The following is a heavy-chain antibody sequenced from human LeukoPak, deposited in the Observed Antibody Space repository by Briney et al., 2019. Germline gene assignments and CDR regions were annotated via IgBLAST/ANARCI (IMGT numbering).Heavy chain of an antibody. D-gene: IGHD1-26*01. CDR2: IYYSGST. CDR3: ARGRGELLYYGMDV. V-gene: IGHV4-30-4*01. CDR1: GGSISSGDYY. Sequence: SETLSLTCTVSGGSISSGDYYWSWIRQPPGKGLEWIGYIYYSGSTYYNPSLKSRVTTSVDTSKNQFSLKLSSVTAADTAVYYCARGRGELLYYGMDVWGQGTTVTVSS. J-gene: IGHJ6*02.